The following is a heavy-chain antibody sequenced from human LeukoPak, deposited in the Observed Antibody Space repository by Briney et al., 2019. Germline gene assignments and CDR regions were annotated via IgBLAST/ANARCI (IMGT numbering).Heavy chain of an antibody. Sequence: PGGPLRLSCAASGFTFSSYAMSWVRQAPGKGLEWVSGISGSRGTKYYADSVKGRLTISRDNSKNTLYLQMNSLRAEDTAVYYWAGGWELIEAWGYFDYWGQGTLVTVSS. D-gene: IGHD1-26*01. CDR3: AGGWELIEAWGYFDY. CDR1: GFTFSSYA. V-gene: IGHV3-23*01. CDR2: ISGSRGTK. J-gene: IGHJ4*02.